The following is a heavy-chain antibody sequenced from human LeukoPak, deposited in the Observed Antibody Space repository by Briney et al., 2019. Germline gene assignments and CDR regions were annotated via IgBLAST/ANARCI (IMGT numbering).Heavy chain of an antibody. CDR3: AREDTSLVIAY. Sequence: GGSLRLSCAASGFTFSNYGVHWVRQAPGKGLEWVAVMWYDGSNKYYTDSVKGRFTISRDNSKNTLYLQMNSLRAEDTAMYYCAREDTSLVIAYWGQGTLVTVSS. CDR2: MWYDGSNK. D-gene: IGHD5-18*01. CDR1: GFTFSNYG. V-gene: IGHV3-33*01. J-gene: IGHJ4*02.